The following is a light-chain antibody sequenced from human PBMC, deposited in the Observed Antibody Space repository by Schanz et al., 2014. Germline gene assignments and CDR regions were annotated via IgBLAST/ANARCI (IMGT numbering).Light chain of an antibody. Sequence: QSALTQPASVSGSPGQSITLSCTGTSSDVGGYNYVSWYQQHPGKAPKLMIYDVSNRPSGVSNRFSGSKSGNTASLTISGLQTEDEADYYCCSYADSSTWVFGGGTKLTVL. CDR1: SSDVGGYNY. CDR2: DVS. V-gene: IGLV2-23*02. CDR3: CSYADSSTWV. J-gene: IGLJ3*02.